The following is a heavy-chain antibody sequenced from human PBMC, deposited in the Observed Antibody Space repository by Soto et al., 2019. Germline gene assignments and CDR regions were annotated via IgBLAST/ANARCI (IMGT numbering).Heavy chain of an antibody. D-gene: IGHD3-16*01. CDR2: ISHSGSTY. Sequence: SETLSLTCAVSGDSISSGGYSWSWIRQPPGKGLEWIGYISHSGSTYYYNPPLESRVTISVDRSKNTLYLQMNSLRAEDTAVYYCAKWGRAEGAFDIWGQGTMVTVSS. CDR3: AKWGRAEGAFDI. CDR1: GDSISSGGYS. J-gene: IGHJ3*02. V-gene: IGHV4-30-2*01.